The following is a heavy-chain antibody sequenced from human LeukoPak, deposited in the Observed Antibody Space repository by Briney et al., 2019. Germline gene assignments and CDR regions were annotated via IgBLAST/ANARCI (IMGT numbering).Heavy chain of an antibody. Sequence: PGGSLRLSCAASGFTFSSYAMSWVRQAPGKGPEWVSAISGSGGSTYYADSVKGRFTISRDNSKNTLYLQMNSLRAEDTAVYYCAKDRRGYSYGGLFDYWGQGTLVTVSS. CDR1: GFTFSSYA. CDR2: ISGSGGST. CDR3: AKDRRGYSYGGLFDY. D-gene: IGHD5-18*01. J-gene: IGHJ4*02. V-gene: IGHV3-23*01.